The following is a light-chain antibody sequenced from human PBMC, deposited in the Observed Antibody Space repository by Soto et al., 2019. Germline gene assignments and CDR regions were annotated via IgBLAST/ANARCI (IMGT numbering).Light chain of an antibody. CDR2: KAS. J-gene: IGKJ2*01. CDR1: QSINSW. Sequence: DIQMTQSPSTLSASVGDRVTITCRASQSINSWLAWYQQKPANAPKLLIYKASNLESGVPSRFSGSGSGTEFTLAIISLQPDDFATYYCQQYNSYPYTFGQGTRLEIK. CDR3: QQYNSYPYT. V-gene: IGKV1-5*03.